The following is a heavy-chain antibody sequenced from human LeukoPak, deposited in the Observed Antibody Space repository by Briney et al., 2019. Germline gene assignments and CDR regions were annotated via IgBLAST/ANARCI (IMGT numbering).Heavy chain of an antibody. V-gene: IGHV3-9*01. CDR1: GLILNDHA. CDR2: ISWNSGSI. D-gene: IGHD3-22*01. J-gene: IGHJ4*02. CDR3: AKEAHDSSGYLDY. Sequence: GRSLRLSCVGSGLILNDHAMHWVRQAPGKGLEWVSGISWNSGSIGYADSVKGRFTISRDNAKNSLYLQMNSLRAEDTALYYCAKEAHDSSGYLDYWGQGTLVTVSS.